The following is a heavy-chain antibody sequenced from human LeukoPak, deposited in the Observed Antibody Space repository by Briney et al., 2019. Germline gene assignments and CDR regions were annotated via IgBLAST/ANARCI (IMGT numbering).Heavy chain of an antibody. CDR3: ARGTYCGGDCYSGFDY. D-gene: IGHD2-21*02. J-gene: IGHJ4*02. V-gene: IGHV3-30-3*01. Sequence: GGSLRLSCAASGFTFSSYAMHWVRQAPGKGLEWVAVISYDGSNKYYADSVKGRFTISRDNSKNTLYLQMNSLRAEDTAVYYCARGTYCGGDCYSGFDYWGQGTLVTVSS. CDR1: GFTFSSYA. CDR2: ISYDGSNK.